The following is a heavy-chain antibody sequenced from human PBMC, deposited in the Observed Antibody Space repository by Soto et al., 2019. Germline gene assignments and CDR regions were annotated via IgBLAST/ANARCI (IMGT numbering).Heavy chain of an antibody. J-gene: IGHJ6*02. Sequence: SETLSLTCSVSGYSVTSSDYYWAWIRQPPGKGLEWIGSMFYSGLTYYNPSLKSRVTLSVDTSKNQFSVRLNSVTAADTAVYYCAPLSVSLSGPYGIHVWGQGATVTVSS. D-gene: IGHD2-15*01. CDR1: GYSVTSSDYY. CDR3: APLSVSLSGPYGIHV. V-gene: IGHV4-39*01. CDR2: MFYSGLT.